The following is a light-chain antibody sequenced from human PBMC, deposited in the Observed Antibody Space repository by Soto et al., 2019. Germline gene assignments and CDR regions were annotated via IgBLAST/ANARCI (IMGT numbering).Light chain of an antibody. CDR2: EVS. V-gene: IGLV2-14*01. CDR1: SSDVGGYNY. Sequence: QSALTQPASVSGSPGQSITISCTGTSSDVGGYNYVSWYQQHPGKAPKLMIYEVSDRPSGVSNRFSGSKSGNTASLTISGLQAEYEADYYCSSYTGSITRVFGGGTKLTVL. CDR3: SSYTGSITRV. J-gene: IGLJ3*02.